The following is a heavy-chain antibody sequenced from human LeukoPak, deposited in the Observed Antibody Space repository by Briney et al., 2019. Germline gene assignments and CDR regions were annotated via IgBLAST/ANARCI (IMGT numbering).Heavy chain of an antibody. CDR1: GFIFSSHW. V-gene: IGHV3-7*01. CDR2: IKEDGSER. D-gene: IGHD6-25*01. J-gene: IGHJ3*02. Sequence: GGSLRLSCAASGFIFSSHWMSWVRQAPGEGLEWVAHIKEDGSERYYGDSVKGRFTVSRDSTKNSVYLQMNSLRAEDTAVYYCAKEGPARQGAFDIWGQGTMVTVSS. CDR3: AKEGPARQGAFDI.